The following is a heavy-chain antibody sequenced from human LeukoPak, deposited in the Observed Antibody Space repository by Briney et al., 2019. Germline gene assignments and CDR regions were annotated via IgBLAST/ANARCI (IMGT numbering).Heavy chain of an antibody. J-gene: IGHJ5*02. Sequence: ASVKVSCKASGYTFTDYYMHWVRQAPGQGLEWMGWINTNTGNPTYAQGFTGRFVFSLDTFVSTAYLQISSLKADDTAVYYCARVPFVVVGVTGNWFDPWGQGTLVTVSS. CDR3: ARVPFVVVGVTGNWFDP. CDR1: GYTFTDYY. V-gene: IGHV7-4-1*02. CDR2: INTNTGNP. D-gene: IGHD2-2*01.